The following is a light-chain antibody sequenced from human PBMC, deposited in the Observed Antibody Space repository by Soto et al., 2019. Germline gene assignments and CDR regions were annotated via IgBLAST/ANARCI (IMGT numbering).Light chain of an antibody. Sequence: QSALTQPASVSGSPGQSITISCTGTSSDVGGYNYVSWYQQHPGKAPKLMIYDVSNRPSGVSNHFSGSKSGNTASLTISGLQAEDEADYYCSSYTSSSLWVFGGGTKVTVL. CDR1: SSDVGGYNY. J-gene: IGLJ3*02. V-gene: IGLV2-14*01. CDR3: SSYTSSSLWV. CDR2: DVS.